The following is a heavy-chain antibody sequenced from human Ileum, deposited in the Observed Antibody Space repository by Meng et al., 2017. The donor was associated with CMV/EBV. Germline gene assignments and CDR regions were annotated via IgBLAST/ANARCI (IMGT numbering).Heavy chain of an antibody. CDR2: VNPDGSNT. J-gene: IGHJ4*02. CDR3: TRFTGGMGSPQ. D-gene: IGHD3-16*01. CDR1: KFTFSNYY. Sequence: CEASKFTFSNYYIHWVRQAPGKGLVWVSRVNPDGSNTNYADSVKGRFTISRDNAKNTVYLQMNSLRAEDTAVYYCTRFTGGMGSPQWGQGTLVTVSS. V-gene: IGHV3-74*01.